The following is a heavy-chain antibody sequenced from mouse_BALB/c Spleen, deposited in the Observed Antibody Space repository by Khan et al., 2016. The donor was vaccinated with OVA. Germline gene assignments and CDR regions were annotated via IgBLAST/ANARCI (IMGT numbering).Heavy chain of an antibody. J-gene: IGHJ4*01. V-gene: IGHV2-6-4*01. Sequence: VQLQESGPGLVAPSQSLSITCTVSGFSLSRYNIHWVRQPPGKGLEWLGMIWGGGGTDYNSTLKSSLTISNDNSKCQVFLKMNSLQTDDSAMYYGDRGYYRYNSYYAINYWGQGTSVTVSS. CDR2: IWGGGGT. CDR3: DRGYYRYNSYYAINY. D-gene: IGHD2-14*01. CDR1: GFSLSRYN.